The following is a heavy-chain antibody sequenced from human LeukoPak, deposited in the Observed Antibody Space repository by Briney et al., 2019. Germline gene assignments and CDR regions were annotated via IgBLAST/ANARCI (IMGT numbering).Heavy chain of an antibody. J-gene: IGHJ4*02. CDR2: IYYSGST. CDR1: GGSISSYY. CDR3: ASLNGRVATTYFDY. Sequence: PSETLSLTCTVSGGSISSYYWSWIRQPPGKGLEWVGDIYYSGSTNYTHSLKSRVTISGDTSKNPFSLQLTALTAADTAVYCCASLNGRVATTYFDYWGQGTLVTVSS. D-gene: IGHD5-12*01. V-gene: IGHV4-59*08.